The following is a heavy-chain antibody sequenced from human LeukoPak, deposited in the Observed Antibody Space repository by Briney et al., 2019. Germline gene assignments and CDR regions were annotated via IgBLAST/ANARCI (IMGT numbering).Heavy chain of an antibody. V-gene: IGHV3-23*01. CDR2: ISVRSGST. Sequence: GGSLRLSCAASGFTFSSYAMSWVRQAPGKGLDWVSGISVRSGSTYDADSVKGRFTISRDNSKNTLYLLMNSLRAEDTAVYYCARTSMVRGVPYYFDYWGQGTLVTVPS. CDR1: GFTFSSYA. D-gene: IGHD3-10*01. J-gene: IGHJ4*02. CDR3: ARTSMVRGVPYYFDY.